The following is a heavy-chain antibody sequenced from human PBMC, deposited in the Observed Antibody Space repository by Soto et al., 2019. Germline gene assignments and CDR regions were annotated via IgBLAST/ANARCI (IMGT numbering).Heavy chain of an antibody. D-gene: IGHD2-8*02. CDR1: GASITGTSY. CDR2: FSLSGTP. Sequence: SETLSLTCTVSGASITGTSYRSWIRQPAGKGLEWIGRFSLSGTPTSNPSLSSRVTMSADVSKNQFSLRLSSVTAAETALYYCARGMTPPGAPAWYYFDSWGQGTLVTVSS. V-gene: IGHV4-4*07. J-gene: IGHJ4*02. CDR3: ARGMTPPGAPAWYYFDS.